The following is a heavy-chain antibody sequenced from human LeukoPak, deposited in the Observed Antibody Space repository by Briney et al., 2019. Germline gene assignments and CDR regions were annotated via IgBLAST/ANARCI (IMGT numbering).Heavy chain of an antibody. CDR3: ARRGYSSGPLDY. V-gene: IGHV3-21*01. CDR1: GFTFSSYS. J-gene: IGHJ4*02. Sequence: GGPLRLSCAASGFTFSSYSMNWVRQAPGKGLEWVSSISSSSSYIYYADSVKGRFTISRDNAKNSLYLQMNSLRAEDTAVYYCARRGYSSGPLDYWGQGTLVTVSS. CDR2: ISSSSSYI. D-gene: IGHD6-19*01.